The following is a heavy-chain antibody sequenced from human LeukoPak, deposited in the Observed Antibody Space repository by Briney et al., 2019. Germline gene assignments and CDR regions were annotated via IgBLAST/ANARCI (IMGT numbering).Heavy chain of an antibody. CDR1: GGSISSSSYY. V-gene: IGHV4-39*01. D-gene: IGHD3-10*01. J-gene: IGHJ6*02. Sequence: SETLSLTCTVSGGSISSSSYYWGWIRQPPGKGLEWIGSIYYSGSTYYNPSLKSRVTISVDTSKNQFSLKLSPVTAADTAVYYCTTNGSGSYFSNYYYYGMDVWGQGTTVTVSS. CDR3: TTNGSGSYFSNYYYYGMDV. CDR2: IYYSGST.